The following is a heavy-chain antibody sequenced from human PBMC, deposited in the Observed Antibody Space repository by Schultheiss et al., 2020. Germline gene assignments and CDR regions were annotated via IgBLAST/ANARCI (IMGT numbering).Heavy chain of an antibody. Sequence: SETLSLTCAVYGGSFSGYYWSWIRQPPGKGLEWIGSIYYSGSTYYNPSLKSRVTISVDTSKNQFSLKLSSVTAADTAVYYCARETGAAAGTYYYYYGMDVWGQGTTVTVSS. CDR3: ARETGAAAGTYYYYYGMDV. J-gene: IGHJ6*02. CDR1: GGSFSGYY. CDR2: IYYSGST. D-gene: IGHD6-13*01. V-gene: IGHV4-34*01.